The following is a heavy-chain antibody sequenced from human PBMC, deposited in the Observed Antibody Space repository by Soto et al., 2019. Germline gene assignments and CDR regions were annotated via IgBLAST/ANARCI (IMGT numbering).Heavy chain of an antibody. CDR1: GYTFSKYD. Sequence: QVQLVQSGAEMKRPGASVKVSCKASGYTFSKYDVSWVRQAPGQGLEWLGLISPNSGRASSSEKFQGRVTMSTDTPTTTAYLELRSLRSDDTAVYYCVRQYFDFWTDYPDFDYWGQGTLVTVSS. J-gene: IGHJ4*02. CDR3: VRQYFDFWTDYPDFDY. D-gene: IGHD3-3*01. V-gene: IGHV1-18*04. CDR2: ISPNSGRA.